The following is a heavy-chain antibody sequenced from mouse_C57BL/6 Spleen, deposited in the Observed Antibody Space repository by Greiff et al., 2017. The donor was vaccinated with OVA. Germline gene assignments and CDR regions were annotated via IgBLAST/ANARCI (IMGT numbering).Heavy chain of an antibody. Sequence: QVQLKESGPELVKPGASVKLSCKASGYTFTSYDINWVKQRPGQGLEWIGWIYPRDGSTKYNEKFKGKATLTVDTSSSTAYMELHSLTSEDSAVYFCARSPSPGGFDYWGQGTTLTVSS. J-gene: IGHJ2*01. D-gene: IGHD6-1*01. V-gene: IGHV1-85*01. CDR2: IYPRDGST. CDR3: ARSPSPGGFDY. CDR1: GYTFTSYD.